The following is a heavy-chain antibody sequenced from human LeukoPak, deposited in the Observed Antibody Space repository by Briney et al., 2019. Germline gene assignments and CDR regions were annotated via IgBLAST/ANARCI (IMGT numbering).Heavy chain of an antibody. Sequence: GGSLRLSCAASGFSFSSYAMSWVRQAPGKGREWVSAISGSGGSTYYADSVKGRFTIYRDNSKNTLYLQMKSLRAEDTAVYYCAKNDGYSYGYYFDYWGQGTLVTVSS. CDR2: ISGSGGST. CDR1: GFSFSSYA. CDR3: AKNDGYSYGYYFDY. J-gene: IGHJ4*02. V-gene: IGHV3-23*01. D-gene: IGHD5-18*01.